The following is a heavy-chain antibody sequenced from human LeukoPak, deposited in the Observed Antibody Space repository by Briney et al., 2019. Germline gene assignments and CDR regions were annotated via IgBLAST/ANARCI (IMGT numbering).Heavy chain of an antibody. CDR3: ARDIGKTFDY. V-gene: IGHV1-3*01. CDR1: GYTFTSYA. CDR2: INAGNGYT. J-gene: IGHJ4*02. Sequence: ASVKVSCKASGYTFTSYAMHWVRQAPGQRLEWMGWINAGNGYTKYSQNFRGRVTITRDTSASTAYMELSSLRSEDTAVYYCARDIGKTFDYWGQGTLVTVSS. D-gene: IGHD4-23*01.